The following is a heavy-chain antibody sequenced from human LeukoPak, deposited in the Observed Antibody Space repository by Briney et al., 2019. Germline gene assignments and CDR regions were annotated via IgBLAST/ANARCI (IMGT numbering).Heavy chain of an antibody. Sequence: SGGSLRLSCAASGFTFSTYWMHWVRQAPGKGLVWVSRIDSDGSHTNYADSVKGRLTISRDNARKTLYLQMNSLRAEDTAVYCCPRGLGNGAFDNWGQGTMVIVSS. D-gene: IGHD3-16*01. CDR2: IDSDGSHT. V-gene: IGHV3-74*01. CDR3: PRGLGNGAFDN. CDR1: GFTFSTYW. J-gene: IGHJ3*02.